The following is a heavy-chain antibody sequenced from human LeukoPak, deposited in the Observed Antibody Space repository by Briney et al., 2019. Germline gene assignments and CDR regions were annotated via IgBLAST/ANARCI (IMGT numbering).Heavy chain of an antibody. Sequence: SETLSLTCTVSGGSISSYYWSWIRQPPGKGLEWIGYIYHSVDTKYNASLKSRVTISVDTSKSQFSLKLSSVTAADTAVYYCARHQHAGREHYYGIDVWGQGTTVSVSS. V-gene: IGHV4-59*01. CDR3: ARHQHAGREHYYGIDV. D-gene: IGHD1-26*01. J-gene: IGHJ6*02. CDR2: IYHSVDT. CDR1: GGSISSYY.